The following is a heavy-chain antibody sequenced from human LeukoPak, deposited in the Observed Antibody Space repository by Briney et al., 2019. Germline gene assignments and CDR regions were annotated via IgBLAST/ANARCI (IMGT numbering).Heavy chain of an antibody. CDR3: ARVTPHYYDSSGYYRAARLDY. Sequence: SETLSLTXAVYGGSFSGYYWSWIRQPPGKGLEWIGEINHSGSTNYNPSLKSRVTISVDTSKNQFSLKLSSVTAADTAVYYCARVTPHYYDSSGYYRAARLDYWGQGTLVTVSS. D-gene: IGHD3-22*01. J-gene: IGHJ4*02. CDR2: INHSGST. CDR1: GGSFSGYY. V-gene: IGHV4-34*01.